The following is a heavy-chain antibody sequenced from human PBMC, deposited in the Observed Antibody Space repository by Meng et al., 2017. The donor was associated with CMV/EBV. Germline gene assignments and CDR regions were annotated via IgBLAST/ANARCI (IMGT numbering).Heavy chain of an antibody. CDR1: GGSISSSSYY. Sequence: GSLRLSCTVSGGSISSSSYYWGWIRQPPGKGLEWIGSIYYSGGTYYNPSLKSRVTISVDTSKNQFSLKLSSVTAADTAVYYCARLSAAADLYFQHWGQGTLVTVSS. D-gene: IGHD6-13*01. CDR3: ARLSAAADLYFQH. CDR2: IYYSGGT. J-gene: IGHJ1*01. V-gene: IGHV4-39*01.